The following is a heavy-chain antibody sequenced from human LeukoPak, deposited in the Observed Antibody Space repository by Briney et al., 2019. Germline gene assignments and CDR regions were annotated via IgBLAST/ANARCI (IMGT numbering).Heavy chain of an antibody. CDR2: ISSTGSDI. Sequence: GGSLRLSCAASGFTFSNYEMNWVRQAPGKGLEWVSYISSTGSDIFYSDSVKGRFTISRDNARNSLYLEMKSLRAEDTAVYHCVGDGRVVLGTFRQFDYWGQGTLVTVSS. CDR3: VGDGRVVLGTFRQFDY. D-gene: IGHD2-8*02. J-gene: IGHJ4*02. V-gene: IGHV3-48*03. CDR1: GFTFSNYE.